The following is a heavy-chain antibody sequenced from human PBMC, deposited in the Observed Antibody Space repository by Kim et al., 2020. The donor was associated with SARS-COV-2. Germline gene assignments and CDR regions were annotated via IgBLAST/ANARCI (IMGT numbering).Heavy chain of an antibody. CDR1: GFTFSSYS. Sequence: GGSLRLSCAASGFTFSSYSMNWVRQAPGKGLEWVSSISSSSSYIYYADSVKGRFTISRDNAKNSLYLQMNSLRAEDTAVYYCARDRPGYGSGSYGDYWGQGTLVTVSS. CDR2: ISSSSSYI. V-gene: IGHV3-21*01. J-gene: IGHJ4*02. CDR3: ARDRPGYGSGSYGDY. D-gene: IGHD3-10*01.